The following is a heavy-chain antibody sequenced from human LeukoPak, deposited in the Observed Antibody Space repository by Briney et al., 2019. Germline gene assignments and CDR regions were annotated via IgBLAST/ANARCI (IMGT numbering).Heavy chain of an antibody. D-gene: IGHD2-21*02. Sequence: GSLRLSCVVSGLTVSSNYMSWVRQAPGKGLEWVSVFYSGGKTYHADSVKGRFTISRDTSKNTLYLQMDSLRAEDTAVYYCAKGTPFCGGDCYSYYFDYWGQGTLVTVSS. CDR3: AKGTPFCGGDCYSYYFDY. J-gene: IGHJ4*02. CDR1: GLTVSSNY. CDR2: FYSGGKT. V-gene: IGHV3-53*01.